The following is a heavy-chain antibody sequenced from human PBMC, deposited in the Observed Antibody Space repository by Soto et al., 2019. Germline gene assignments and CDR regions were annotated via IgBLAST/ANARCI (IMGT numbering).Heavy chain of an antibody. CDR2: ISGSGKNT. J-gene: IGHJ5*02. CDR1: ASSFTEYA. CDR3: AGLQLVPPVLALKGWFAP. Sequence: PGGSLRLSCATSASSFTEYAMGWVRQAPGKGLEWVSAISGSGKNTFYADYVKGRFTISRDNSRKTLYLQMSSLRAEDTAIYYCAGLQLVPPVLALKGWFAPWGQGTLVTVSS. V-gene: IGHV3-23*01. D-gene: IGHD6-13*01.